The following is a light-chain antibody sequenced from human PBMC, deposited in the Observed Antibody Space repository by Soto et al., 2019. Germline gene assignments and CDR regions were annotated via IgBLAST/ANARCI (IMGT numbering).Light chain of an antibody. Sequence: DIQMTQSPSSVSASVGDRVTITCRASQGISTWLAWYQQKPGSAPKLLIYAASSLQSGVPSRFSGSGSGTYFTLTITSLQPEDFATDYCLQSDRFPHTFGQGTKLQIK. CDR3: LQSDRFPHT. CDR1: QGISTW. V-gene: IGKV1-12*01. J-gene: IGKJ2*01. CDR2: AAS.